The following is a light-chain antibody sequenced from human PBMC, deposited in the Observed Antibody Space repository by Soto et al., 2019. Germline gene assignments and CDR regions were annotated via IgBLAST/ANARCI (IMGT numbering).Light chain of an antibody. CDR2: NNN. V-gene: IGLV1-40*01. J-gene: IGLJ2*01. Sequence: QAVVTQPPSVSGAPGQRVTISCTGSSSNIGAVYDVHWYQQVPGTAPRLLISNNNNRPSGVPDRFSGYKSGTSASLDIPGLQPDDEADYYCQSYDSSLSAVVFGGGTKVTVL. CDR1: SSNIGAVYD. CDR3: QSYDSSLSAVV.